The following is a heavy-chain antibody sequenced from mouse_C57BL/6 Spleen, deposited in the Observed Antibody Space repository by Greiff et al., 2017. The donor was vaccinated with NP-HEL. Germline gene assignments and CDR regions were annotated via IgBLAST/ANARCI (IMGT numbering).Heavy chain of an antibody. V-gene: IGHV5-17*01. J-gene: IGHJ2*01. CDR3: AREVIYYFDY. D-gene: IGHD1-3*01. CDR2: ISSGSSTI. CDR1: GFTFSDYG. Sequence: EVKLMESGGGLVKPGGSLKLSCAASGFTFSDYGMHWVRQAPEKGLEWVAYISSGSSTIYYADTVKGRFTISRDNAKNTLFLQLTSLRSEDTAMYYCAREVIYYFDYWGQGTTLTVSS.